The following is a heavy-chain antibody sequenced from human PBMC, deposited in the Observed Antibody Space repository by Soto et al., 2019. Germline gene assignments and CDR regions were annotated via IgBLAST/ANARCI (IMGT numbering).Heavy chain of an antibody. J-gene: IGHJ3*02. V-gene: IGHV1-2*02. CDR3: ARPRPYSISLLDAFDI. CDR1: GYTFTGYY. CDR2: INPNSGGT. D-gene: IGHD6-6*01. Sequence: QVQLVQSGAEVKKPGSSVKVSCKASGYTFTGYYMHWVRQAPGQGLEWMGWINPNSGGTNYAQKFQGRVSMTRDTYISTAYLRLSRLRSDDTAGHCCARPRPYSISLLDAFDILGQGTMVTVSS.